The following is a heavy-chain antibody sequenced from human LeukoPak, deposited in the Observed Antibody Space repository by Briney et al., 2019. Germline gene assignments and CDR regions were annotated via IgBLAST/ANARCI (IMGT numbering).Heavy chain of an antibody. CDR1: GFRFSDFW. V-gene: IGHV3-74*01. Sequence: GGSLRLSCTASGFRFSDFWMHWVRQAPGKGLVWVSRIRGDGYDTNYADSVKGRFTISRDNAQNTLYLQMNSLRAEDTAVYYCARAGYSSSWYWPSHYYYGMDVWGQGTTVTVSS. CDR3: ARAGYSSSWYWPSHYYYGMDV. D-gene: IGHD6-13*01. CDR2: IRGDGYDT. J-gene: IGHJ6*02.